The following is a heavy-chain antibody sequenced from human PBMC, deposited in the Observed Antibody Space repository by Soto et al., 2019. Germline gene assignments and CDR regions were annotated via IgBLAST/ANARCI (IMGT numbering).Heavy chain of an antibody. V-gene: IGHV3-13*05. J-gene: IGHJ6*02. CDR1: GFTFSTYD. CDR2: IGSAHDP. Sequence: GESLKISCAASGFTFSTYDMHWVRQVPGKGLEWVSAIGSAHDPYYLGSVKGRFSISRENAKNSLYLRMNSLTTGDTAVYYCARAYLGRLPRRADYYYALDVWGQGTTVTVSS. D-gene: IGHD1-26*01. CDR3: ARAYLGRLPRRADYYYALDV.